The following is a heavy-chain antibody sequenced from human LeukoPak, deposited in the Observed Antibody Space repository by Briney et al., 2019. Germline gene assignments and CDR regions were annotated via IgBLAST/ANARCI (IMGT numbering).Heavy chain of an antibody. CDR1: GYTFTSYY. J-gene: IGHJ4*02. Sequence: ASVKVSCKASGYTFTSYYMHWVRQAPGQGLEWMGIINPSGGSTSYAQKFQGRVTMTRDTSTSTVYMELSSLRSEDTAVYYCARGRIAARPLLVFDYWGQGTLVTVSS. V-gene: IGHV1-46*01. CDR3: ARGRIAARPLLVFDY. D-gene: IGHD6-6*01. CDR2: INPSGGST.